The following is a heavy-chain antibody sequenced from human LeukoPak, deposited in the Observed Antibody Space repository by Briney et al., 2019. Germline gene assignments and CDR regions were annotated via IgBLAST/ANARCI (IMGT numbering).Heavy chain of an antibody. J-gene: IGHJ4*02. Sequence: ASVKVSCTASGYTFTSYGISWVRQAPGQGLEWMGWISAYNGNTNYAQKLQGRVTMTTDTSTSTAYMELRSLRSDDTAVYYCARLMYCSSTSCSTLPFDYWGQGTLVTVSS. D-gene: IGHD2-2*01. CDR2: ISAYNGNT. V-gene: IGHV1-18*01. CDR1: GYTFTSYG. CDR3: ARLMYCSSTSCSTLPFDY.